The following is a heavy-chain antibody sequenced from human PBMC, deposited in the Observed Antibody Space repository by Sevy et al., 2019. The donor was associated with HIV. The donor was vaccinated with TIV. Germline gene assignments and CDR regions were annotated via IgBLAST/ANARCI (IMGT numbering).Heavy chain of an antibody. D-gene: IGHD5-12*01. CDR2: IYWDDDK. CDR1: GFSLSTSGVG. J-gene: IGHJ4*02. CDR3: LHKDIVAFPWVHAFDY. Sequence: SGPTLVKPTQTLTLTCTFSGFSLSTSGVGVGWIRQPPGKALEWLALIYWDDDKRYSPSLKSRVNITKDTSENQVVLTMTHMDPVDTATDYYLHKDIVAFPWVHAFDYWGQGTLVTVSS. V-gene: IGHV2-5*02.